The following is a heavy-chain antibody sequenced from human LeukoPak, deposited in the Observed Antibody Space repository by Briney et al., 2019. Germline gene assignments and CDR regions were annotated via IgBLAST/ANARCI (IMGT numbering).Heavy chain of an antibody. V-gene: IGHV1-18*01. CDR1: GYTFTSYG. CDR2: ISAYNGNT. CDR3: ARDFHSSGYYHYFHY. D-gene: IGHD3-22*01. J-gene: IGHJ4*02. Sequence: ASVKVSCKASGYTFTSYGISWVRQAPGQGLEWMGWISAYNGNTDYPQKLQGRVTMTTDTSTSTAYMELRSLRSDDTAVYYCARDFHSSGYYHYFHYWGQGTLVTVSS.